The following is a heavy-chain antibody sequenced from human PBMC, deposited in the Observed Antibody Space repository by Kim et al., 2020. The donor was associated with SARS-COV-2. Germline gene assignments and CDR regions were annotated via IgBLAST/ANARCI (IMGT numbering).Heavy chain of an antibody. CDR3: ARHQGSDCSSTSCYPVYYFDY. D-gene: IGHD2-2*01. CDR2: IYYSGST. CDR1: GGSISSYY. Sequence: SETLSLTCTVSGGSISSYYWSWIRQPPGKGLEWIGYIYYSGSTNYNPSLKSRVTISVDTSKNQFSLKLSSVTAADTAVYYCARHQGSDCSSTSCYPVYYFDYWGQGTLVTVSS. V-gene: IGHV4-59*08. J-gene: IGHJ4*02.